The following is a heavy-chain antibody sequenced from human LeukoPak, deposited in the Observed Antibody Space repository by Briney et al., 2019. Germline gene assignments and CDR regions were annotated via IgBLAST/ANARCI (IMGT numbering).Heavy chain of an antibody. CDR2: ISGSGDNT. D-gene: IGHD3-22*01. CDR3: AKGSYYDSSGSFYFDY. CDR1: GFTFSSYW. V-gene: IGHV3-23*01. Sequence: GGSLRLSCAASGFTFSSYWMSWVRQAPGKGLEWVSGISGSGDNTYYADSVKGRFTISRDNSKNTLYVQVNSLGTEDTAAYYCAKGSYYDSSGSFYFDYWGQGTLVTVSS. J-gene: IGHJ4*02.